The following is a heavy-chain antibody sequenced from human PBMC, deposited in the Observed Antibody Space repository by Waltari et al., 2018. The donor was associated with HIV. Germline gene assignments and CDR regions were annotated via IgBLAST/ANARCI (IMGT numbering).Heavy chain of an antibody. J-gene: IGHJ6*03. Sequence: QVQLVQSGDEVKKPGASMKVSCKASGYTFNRFGIAWVRQAPGHGLEFMGWISTYTGEAKFAQKLQGRVTMTRDTSTSTGFLELRSLRSDDTAVYYGARVDTTSYYDFWKGTLFYYYMDVWGKGTTVTVSS. CDR1: GYTFNRFG. D-gene: IGHD3-3*01. CDR2: ISTYTGEA. V-gene: IGHV1-18*01. CDR3: ARVDTTSYYDFWKGTLFYYYMDV.